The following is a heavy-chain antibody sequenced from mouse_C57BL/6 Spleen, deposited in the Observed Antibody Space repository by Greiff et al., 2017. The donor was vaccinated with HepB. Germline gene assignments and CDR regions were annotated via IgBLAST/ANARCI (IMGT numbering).Heavy chain of an antibody. Sequence: QVQLQQSGAELVRPGTSVKVSCKASGYAFTNYLIEWVKQRPGQGLEWIGVIKPGSGGTNYNEKFKGKATLTADKSSSTAYMQLSSLTSEDSAVYFCARGRGVGSSAFDVWGTGTTVTVSS. CDR1: GYAFTNYL. J-gene: IGHJ1*03. V-gene: IGHV1-54*01. D-gene: IGHD1-1*01. CDR2: IKPGSGGT. CDR3: ARGRGVGSSAFDV.